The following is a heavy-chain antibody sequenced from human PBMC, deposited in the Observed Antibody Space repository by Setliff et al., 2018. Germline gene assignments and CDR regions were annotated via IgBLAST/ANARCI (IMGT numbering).Heavy chain of an antibody. V-gene: IGHV4-39*07. D-gene: IGHD3-22*01. CDR3: ARESRYYYDNLGTLDY. Sequence: SETLSLTCGVYGGSFSSYYWGWIRQPPGKGLEWIGSMYYSGSTYYNPSLKSRVSISVDTSKNQFSLKLSSVTAADTAVYYCARESRYYYDNLGTLDYWGQGTLVTVSS. CDR2: MYYSGST. CDR1: GGSFSSYY. J-gene: IGHJ4*02.